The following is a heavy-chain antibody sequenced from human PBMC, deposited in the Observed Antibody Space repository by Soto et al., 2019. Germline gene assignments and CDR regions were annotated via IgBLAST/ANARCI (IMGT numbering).Heavy chain of an antibody. V-gene: IGHV4-59*12. CDR2: SDYSGIT. CDR1: GDSMSLYY. J-gene: IGHJ6*02. CDR3: VTGVAAPPARLGMDL. D-gene: IGHD6-6*01. Sequence: SETLSLTCSVSGDSMSLYYWACIRQRPGTGLEWFVYSDYSGITHYNPSLTIRATISMDTSKKQFSLRLNSVTAADTAMYYCVTGVAAPPARLGMDLWGPGTTVTVSS.